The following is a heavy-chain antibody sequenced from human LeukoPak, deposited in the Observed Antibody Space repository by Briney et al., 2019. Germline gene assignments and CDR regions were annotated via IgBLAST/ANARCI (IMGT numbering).Heavy chain of an antibody. V-gene: IGHV4-4*02. CDR2: IYHSGST. CDR1: GGSISSSNW. D-gene: IGHD2-21*02. Sequence: SGTLSLTCAVSGGSISSSNWWSWVRPPPGKGLEWIGVIYHSGSTNYNPSLKSRVTISVDNSKNQFSLKLSTVTAADTAVYYCASSVVTANYYYFDYWGQGTLVTVSS. J-gene: IGHJ4*02. CDR3: ASSVVTANYYYFDY.